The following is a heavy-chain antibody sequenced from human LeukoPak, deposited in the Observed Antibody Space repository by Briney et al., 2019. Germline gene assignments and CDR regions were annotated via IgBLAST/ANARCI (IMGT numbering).Heavy chain of an antibody. CDR2: IKPDGSEG. Sequence: PGGSLRLSCAASGFTFSSYSMNWVRQAPGKGLEWVANIKPDGSEGYYGDSVKGRFTISRDNSKNSLLLELSSLRAEDAALYYCARVYRHIPIDNWGQGPLVPVSS. J-gene: IGHJ4*02. CDR1: GFTFSSYS. D-gene: IGHD3-16*02. V-gene: IGHV3-7*01. CDR3: ARVYRHIPIDN.